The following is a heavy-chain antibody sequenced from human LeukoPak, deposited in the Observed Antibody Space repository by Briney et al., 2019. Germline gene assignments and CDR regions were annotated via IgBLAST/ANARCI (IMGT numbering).Heavy chain of an antibody. V-gene: IGHV4-59*08. CDR3: AGHHPRNTVDF. CDR2: ISDIGSI. Sequence: SETLSLTCTVSGGSISIYYWSWIRQPPGKGLEWIAYISDIGSINYNPSLKSRVTISSDTSKNQFSLKLSSVTAADTAVYYCAGHHPRNTVDFWGQGTLVTVSS. CDR1: GGSISIYY. J-gene: IGHJ4*02. D-gene: IGHD2-8*02.